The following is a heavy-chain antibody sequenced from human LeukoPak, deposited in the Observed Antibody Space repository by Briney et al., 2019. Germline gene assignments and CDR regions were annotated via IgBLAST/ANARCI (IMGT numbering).Heavy chain of an antibody. Sequence: EASVKVSCKTSGYSENFYGITWVRQVAGQGLEWMGWISAQHGQTEYAPNSQDRATMTTDTSTSTAYMELRSLRSDDTAVYYCARGRGGGYFDYWGQGTLVTVSS. J-gene: IGHJ4*02. V-gene: IGHV1-18*01. CDR3: ARGRGGGYFDY. CDR2: ISAQHGQT. CDR1: GYSENFYG. D-gene: IGHD2-15*01.